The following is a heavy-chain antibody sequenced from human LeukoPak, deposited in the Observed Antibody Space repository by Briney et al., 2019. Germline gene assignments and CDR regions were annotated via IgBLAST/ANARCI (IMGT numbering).Heavy chain of an antibody. J-gene: IGHJ6*04. CDR3: AREPPYYGMDV. Sequence: GGSLRLSSAASGFTVSSNYMSWVRQAPGKGLEWVSVIYSGGSTYYADSVKGRFTISRDNSKNTLYLQMNSLRAEDTAVYYCAREPPYYGMDVWGKGTTVTVSS. CDR2: IYSGGST. CDR1: GFTVSSNY. V-gene: IGHV3-53*01.